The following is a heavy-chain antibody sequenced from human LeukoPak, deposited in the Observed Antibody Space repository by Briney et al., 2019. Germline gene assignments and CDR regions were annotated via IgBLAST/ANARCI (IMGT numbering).Heavy chain of an antibody. Sequence: GGSLRLSCAASGFTFSGYAMSWVRQAPGKGLEWVSSISGSADTTYYADSVKGRFAISRDNSKNTVYLQMNSLRAEDTAVYYCAKDGDIVGDIVVVPAAVNWFDPWGQGTLVTVSS. CDR3: AKDGDIVGDIVVVPAAVNWFDP. J-gene: IGHJ5*02. CDR1: GFTFSGYA. CDR2: ISGSADTT. V-gene: IGHV3-23*01. D-gene: IGHD2-2*01.